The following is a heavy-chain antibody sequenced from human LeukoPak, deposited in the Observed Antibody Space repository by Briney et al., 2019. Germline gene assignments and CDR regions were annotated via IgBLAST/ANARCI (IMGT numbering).Heavy chain of an antibody. D-gene: IGHD3-22*01. V-gene: IGHV3-30-3*01. J-gene: IGHJ4*02. CDR3: ARSAYDSSGYYATGFGDY. Sequence: GGSLRLSCAASGFTFSSSTIHWVRQAPGKGLEWLAFISYDGTDKYYADSVKGRFTISRDNSKNTLYLQMNSLRAEDTAVYYCARSAYDSSGYYATGFGDYWGQGTLVTVSS. CDR1: GFTFSSST. CDR2: ISYDGTDK.